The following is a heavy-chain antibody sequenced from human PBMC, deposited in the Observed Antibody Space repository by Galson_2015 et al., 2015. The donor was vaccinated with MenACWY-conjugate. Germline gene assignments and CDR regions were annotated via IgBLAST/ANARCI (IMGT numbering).Heavy chain of an antibody. V-gene: IGHV4-59*08. Sequence: APLPLPCPVSGGSISNYYWSWLRPPPGKGLEWIGYIYYSGSTNHNHSLKSRVTISVDTSKNQFSLKRSSVTAADTAVYYCARLRYSGSYYYFDYWGQGTLVTVSS. D-gene: IGHD1-26*01. CDR3: ARLRYSGSYYYFDY. J-gene: IGHJ4*02. CDR1: GGSISNYY. CDR2: IYYSGST.